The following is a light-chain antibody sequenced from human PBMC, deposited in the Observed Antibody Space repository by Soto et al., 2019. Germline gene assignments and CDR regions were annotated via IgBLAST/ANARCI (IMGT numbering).Light chain of an antibody. J-gene: IGKJ2*01. V-gene: IGKV1-9*01. CDR2: SAS. Sequence: IQLTQSPSSLSASVGDRVTLTCRARPDINKFLAWFQQTPGKAPKLLVYSASTLHSGVPSRFSGSGSGTDFALTISSLQPEDFATYYCQQLKTYPYTFGQGTRLDIK. CDR3: QQLKTYPYT. CDR1: PDINKF.